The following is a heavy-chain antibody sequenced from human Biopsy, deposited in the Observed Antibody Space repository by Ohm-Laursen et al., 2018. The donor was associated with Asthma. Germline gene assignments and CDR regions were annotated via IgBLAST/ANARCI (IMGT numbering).Heavy chain of an antibody. Sequence: TQTLTLICTFSGFSLSTSGGGVGWIRQPPGKALEWLGNIYWDDDKRYSPSLQSRLTITRGTPKDQVVLTMTNMGPVDTGTYYCVHTLVGLKAFDFWGQGTLVTVSS. CDR2: IYWDDDK. CDR1: GFSLSTSGGG. CDR3: VHTLVGLKAFDF. J-gene: IGHJ4*02. V-gene: IGHV2-5*02. D-gene: IGHD1-26*01.